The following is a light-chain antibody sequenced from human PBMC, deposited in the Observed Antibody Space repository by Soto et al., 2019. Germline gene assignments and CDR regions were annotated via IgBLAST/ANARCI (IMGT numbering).Light chain of an antibody. V-gene: IGKV3-20*01. CDR3: QQYGSSPVT. CDR1: QSVSSSY. CDR2: GAS. J-gene: IGKJ1*01. Sequence: EIVLTQSPGTLSLSPGERATLSCRASQSVSSSYLAWYQQKPGQAPRLLIYGASSRATGIPDRFSGSGSGTDFTLTTSRLETEDFAVYYWQQYGSSPVTFGQGTKVEIK.